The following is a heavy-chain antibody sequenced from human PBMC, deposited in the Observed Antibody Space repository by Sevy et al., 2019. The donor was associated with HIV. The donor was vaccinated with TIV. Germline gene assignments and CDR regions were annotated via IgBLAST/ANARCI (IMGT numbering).Heavy chain of an antibody. CDR1: GGSISSYY. Sequence: SETLSLTCTVSGGSISSYYWSWVRQPPGKGLEWIGYIYYSGSTNYNPSLKSRVTISLDTSKNQFSLKLSSVTAADTAVYYCATSSGWYFNAFDIWGQGTMVTVSS. CDR2: IYYSGST. J-gene: IGHJ3*02. V-gene: IGHV4-59*01. CDR3: ATSSGWYFNAFDI. D-gene: IGHD6-19*01.